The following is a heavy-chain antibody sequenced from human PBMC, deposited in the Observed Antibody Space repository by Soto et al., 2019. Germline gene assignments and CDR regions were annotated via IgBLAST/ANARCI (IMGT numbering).Heavy chain of an antibody. J-gene: IGHJ4*02. V-gene: IGHV3-48*01. Sequence: GGSLRLSCAASGFTFSSYSMNWVRQAPGKGLEWVSYISSSSSTIYYADSVKGRFTISRDNAKNSLFLQMNSLRAEDTAVFYCARDYPGQYDLLTGQRYFDYWGQGTLVTVSS. CDR2: ISSSSSTI. CDR1: GFTFSSYS. D-gene: IGHD3-9*01. CDR3: ARDYPGQYDLLTGQRYFDY.